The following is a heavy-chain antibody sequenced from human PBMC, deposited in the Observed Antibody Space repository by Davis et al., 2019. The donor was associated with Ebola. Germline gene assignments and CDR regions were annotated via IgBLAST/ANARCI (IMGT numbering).Heavy chain of an antibody. Sequence: GGSLRLSCAASGFTFSSYGMHWVRQAPGKGLEWVAVISYDGSNKYYADSVKGRFTISRDNSKNTLYLQMNSLRAEDTAVYYCARGGYYDSSGYSHDAFDIWGQGTMVTVSS. D-gene: IGHD3-22*01. CDR2: ISYDGSNK. V-gene: IGHV3-30*03. CDR3: ARGGYYDSSGYSHDAFDI. J-gene: IGHJ3*02. CDR1: GFTFSSYG.